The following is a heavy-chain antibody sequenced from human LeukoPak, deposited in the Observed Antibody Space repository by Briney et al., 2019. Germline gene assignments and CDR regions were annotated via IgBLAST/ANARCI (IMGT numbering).Heavy chain of an antibody. D-gene: IGHD3-10*01. CDR3: ARDLSGSYMSDY. CDR1: GFTFSTYS. Sequence: KPGGSLRLSCAASGFTFSTYSMNWVRQAPGKGLEWVSFISSSSASIYYADSVKGRFTISRDNAKNTLYLQMNSLTDEDTAVYYCARDLSGSYMSDYWGQGTLVTVSS. CDR2: ISSSSASI. J-gene: IGHJ4*02. V-gene: IGHV3-21*01.